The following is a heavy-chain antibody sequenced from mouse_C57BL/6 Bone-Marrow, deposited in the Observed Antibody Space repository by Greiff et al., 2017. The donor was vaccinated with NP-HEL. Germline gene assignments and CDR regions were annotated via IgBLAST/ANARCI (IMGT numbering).Heavy chain of an antibody. CDR2: TFYSGIT. Sequence: EVQVVESGPSLVRPSQTLSLTCTVTGFSINSDCYWIWIRQFPGNKLEYIGYTFYSGITYYNPSLESRTYITRDTSKNQFSLKLSSVTTEDTATYYCARGHSNYETMDYWGQGTSVTVSS. D-gene: IGHD2-5*01. V-gene: IGHV3-3*01. CDR3: ARGHSNYETMDY. CDR1: GFSINSDCY. J-gene: IGHJ4*01.